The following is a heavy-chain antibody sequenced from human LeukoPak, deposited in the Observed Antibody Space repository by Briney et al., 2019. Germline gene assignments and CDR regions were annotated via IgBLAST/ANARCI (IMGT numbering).Heavy chain of an antibody. CDR1: GFTFDDYA. CDR3: AKDIDLRLGELSFDY. CDR2: ISWNSGSI. D-gene: IGHD3-16*02. V-gene: IGHV3-9*01. Sequence: GGSLRLSCAASGFTFDDYAMHWVRQAPGKGLEWVSGISWNSGSIGYADSVKGRFTISRDNAKNSLYLQMNSLRAEDTALYYCAKDIDLRLGELSFDYWGQGTLVTVSS. J-gene: IGHJ4*02.